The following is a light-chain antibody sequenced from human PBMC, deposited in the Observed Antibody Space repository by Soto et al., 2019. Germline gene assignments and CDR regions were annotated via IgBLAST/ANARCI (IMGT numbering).Light chain of an antibody. CDR3: QQYNNWPPLT. CDR2: GAS. V-gene: IGKV3-15*01. Sequence: EIVMTQSPATLSVSPGERATLSCRASQSVSSNLAWYQQKPGQAPRLLIYGASTRATGIPARFSGSGSGTEFTLTISSLQSEDFAVYYCQQYNNWPPLTFGPETKVEIK. CDR1: QSVSSN. J-gene: IGKJ1*01.